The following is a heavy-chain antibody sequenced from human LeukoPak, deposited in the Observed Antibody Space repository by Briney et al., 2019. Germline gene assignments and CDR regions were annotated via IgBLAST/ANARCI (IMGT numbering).Heavy chain of an antibody. J-gene: IGHJ4*02. D-gene: IGHD6-13*01. Sequence: RPGGSLRLSCAASGFTVSSNYMSWVRQAPGKGLEWVSVIYSGGSTYYADSVKGRFTISRDNSKNTLYLQMNSLRAEDTAVYYCARGRSSSELDYWGQGTLVTVSS. CDR1: GFTVSSNY. CDR3: ARGRSSSELDY. CDR2: IYSGGST. V-gene: IGHV3-53*01.